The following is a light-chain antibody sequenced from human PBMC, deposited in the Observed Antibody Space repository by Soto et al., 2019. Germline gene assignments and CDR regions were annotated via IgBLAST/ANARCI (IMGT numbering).Light chain of an antibody. CDR1: QGISSY. J-gene: IGKJ4*01. Sequence: DIQMTQSPSSVSASVGDRVTITCRASQGISSYLAWYQQKPGKAPNLLISAASSLQSGFPSRFTGSGSGTHFTLTISSLQPEDFATYFCQQTNSFPFTFGGGTKVEIK. CDR2: AAS. V-gene: IGKV1D-12*01. CDR3: QQTNSFPFT.